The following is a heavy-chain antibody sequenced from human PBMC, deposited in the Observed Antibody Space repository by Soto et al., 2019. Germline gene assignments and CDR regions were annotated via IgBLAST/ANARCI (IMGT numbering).Heavy chain of an antibody. J-gene: IGHJ5*02. CDR3: ARGAYCTNGVCFTRDWFDP. V-gene: IGHV1-69*12. Sequence: QVQLVQSGAEVKKPGSSVKVSCKASGGTFSSYAISWVRQAPGQGLEWMGGIIPIFGTANYAQKFQGRVTITEDEATSTAYMELSSLRSEDTAVYYCARGAYCTNGVCFTRDWFDPWGQGTLVTVSS. D-gene: IGHD2-8*01. CDR1: GGTFSSYA. CDR2: IIPIFGTA.